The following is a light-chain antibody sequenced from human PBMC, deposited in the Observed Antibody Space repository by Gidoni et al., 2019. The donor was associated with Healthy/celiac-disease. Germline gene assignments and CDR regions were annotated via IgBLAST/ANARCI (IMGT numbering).Light chain of an antibody. J-gene: IGKJ3*01. CDR3: MQALQTPLFT. CDR2: LGS. V-gene: IGKV2-28*01. Sequence: DIVMTQSPLSLQVTPGEPASVSCRASQSLMHSNGYNDLDWYLQKPGQSPQLLIYLGSTRASGVPARFSGSGSCTAFSLNSSSVEAADVGVYYCMQALQTPLFTFGPGTKVDIK. CDR1: QSLMHSNGYND.